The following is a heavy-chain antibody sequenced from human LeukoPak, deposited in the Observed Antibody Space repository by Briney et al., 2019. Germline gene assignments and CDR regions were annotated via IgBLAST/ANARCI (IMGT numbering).Heavy chain of an antibody. CDR3: ANTPFGGVIVPDY. J-gene: IGHJ4*02. Sequence: TGGSLRLSCAASGFTFSSYAMSWVRQAPGNGLQWVSAISSSAMSTYYADSVRGRFTISRDNSKNTLYLQMNSLRAEDTAVYYCANTPFGGVIVPDYWGQGTLVTVSS. CDR1: GFTFSSYA. CDR2: ISSSAMST. D-gene: IGHD3-16*02. V-gene: IGHV3-23*01.